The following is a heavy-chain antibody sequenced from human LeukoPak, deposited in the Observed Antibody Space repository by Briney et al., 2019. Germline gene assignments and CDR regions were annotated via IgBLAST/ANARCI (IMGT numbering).Heavy chain of an antibody. CDR3: ARGRTYYDFWSAYGTPYFDY. CDR2: INHSGST. J-gene: IGHJ4*02. V-gene: IGHV4-34*01. Sequence: KPSETLSLTCAVYGGSFSGYCWSWIRQPPGKGLERIGEINHSGSTNYNPSLKSRVTISVDTSKNQFSLKLSSVTAADTAVYYCARGRTYYDFWSAYGTPYFDYWGQGTLVTVSS. CDR1: GGSFSGYC. D-gene: IGHD3-3*01.